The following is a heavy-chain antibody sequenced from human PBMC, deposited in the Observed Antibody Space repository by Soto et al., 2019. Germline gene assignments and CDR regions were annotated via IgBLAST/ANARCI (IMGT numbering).Heavy chain of an antibody. CDR2: ISWDGGST. J-gene: IGHJ3*02. CDR1: GFTFDDYA. Sequence: GGSLRLSCAASGFTFDDYAMHWVRQAPGKGLEWVSLISWDGGSTYYADSVKGRFTISRDNSKNSLYLQMNSLRAEDTALYYCAKDKGGGGYDAFDIWGQGTMVTVSS. V-gene: IGHV3-43D*03. CDR3: AKDKGGGGYDAFDI. D-gene: IGHD6-25*01.